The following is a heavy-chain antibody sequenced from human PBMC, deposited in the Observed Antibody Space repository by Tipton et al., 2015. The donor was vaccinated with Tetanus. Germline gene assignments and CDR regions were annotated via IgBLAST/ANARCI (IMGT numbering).Heavy chain of an antibody. V-gene: IGHV1-46*01. CDR1: GFPFSRPF. CDR2: INPSGGGT. J-gene: IGHJ4*02. D-gene: IGHD6-19*01. CDR3: ARATDPSGWTYFDF. Sequence: QSGPEVKKPGASVKLSCATSGFPFSRPFIHWVRQAPGHGLEWMGLINPSGGGTTYAQKFRDRVTITRDTATSTVYMELSSLTSQDTAVYYCARATDPSGWTYFDFWGQGTLAPVSP.